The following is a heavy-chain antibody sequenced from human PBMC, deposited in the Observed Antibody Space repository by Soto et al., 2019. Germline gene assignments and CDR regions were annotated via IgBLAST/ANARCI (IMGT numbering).Heavy chain of an antibody. Sequence: GESRKISCKTSGYSFISYWVAWVRQKPGKGLEWMGTFYPGDSTSTYSPSFRGQVTISVDKSISTAYLHLSSLKASDTAMYYCARIIGYCRNNDCSWTFDIWGQGTTVTVSS. CDR3: ARIIGYCRNNDCSWTFDI. J-gene: IGHJ3*02. D-gene: IGHD2-2*03. CDR1: GYSFISYW. V-gene: IGHV5-51*01. CDR2: FYPGDSTS.